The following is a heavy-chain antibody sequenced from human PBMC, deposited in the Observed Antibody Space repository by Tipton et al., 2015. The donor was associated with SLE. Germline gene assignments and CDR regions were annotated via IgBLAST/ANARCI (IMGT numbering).Heavy chain of an antibody. Sequence: TLSLTCTVSGASMSGFSWSWVRQPPGKGLEWIAFVYYSGRTNYNASLKSRVTISLDRSKNQFSLRVNSVTAADTAVYFCARHGVDYSSPVQGFEVWGQGPTVTVSS. J-gene: IGHJ6*02. CDR3: ARHGVDYSSPVQGFEV. D-gene: IGHD2-2*01. CDR2: VYYSGRT. CDR1: GASMSGFS. V-gene: IGHV4-59*08.